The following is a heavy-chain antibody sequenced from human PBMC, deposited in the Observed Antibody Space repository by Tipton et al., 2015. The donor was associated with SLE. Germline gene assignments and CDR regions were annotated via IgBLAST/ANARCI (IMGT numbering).Heavy chain of an antibody. CDR3: ASKLWIYPDC. Sequence: LRLSCAVYGGSFSGYYWSWIRQPPGKGLEWIGEINHSGSTNYNPSLKSRVTISVDTSKNQFSLKLSSVTAADTAVYYCASKLWIYPDCWGQGTLVTVSS. D-gene: IGHD7-27*01. J-gene: IGHJ4*02. V-gene: IGHV4-34*01. CDR1: GGSFSGYY. CDR2: INHSGST.